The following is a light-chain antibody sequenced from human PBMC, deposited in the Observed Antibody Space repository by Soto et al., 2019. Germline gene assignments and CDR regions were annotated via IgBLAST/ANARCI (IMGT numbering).Light chain of an antibody. CDR2: EVN. Sequence: QSALTQPPSASGSPGQSVTISCTGTSSNIGDYNYVSWYQQHPGKAPKLMIYEVNKRPSGVPDRFSGSKSGNTASLTVSGLQPEDEADYYCSSYAGSNNLVFGGGTQLTVL. CDR1: SSNIGDYNY. CDR3: SSYAGSNNLV. V-gene: IGLV2-8*01. J-gene: IGLJ3*02.